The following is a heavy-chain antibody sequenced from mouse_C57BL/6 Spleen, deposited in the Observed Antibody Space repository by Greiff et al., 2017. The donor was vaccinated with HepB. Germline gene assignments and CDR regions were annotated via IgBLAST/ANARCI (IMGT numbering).Heavy chain of an antibody. Sequence: VKLMESGAELVRPGASVKLSCKASGYTFTDYYINWVKQRPGQGLEWIARIYPGSGNTYYNEKFKGKATLTAEKSSSTAYMQLSSLTSEDSAVYFCARRGFTTVVAHWYFDVWGTGTTVTVSS. CDR3: ARRGFTTVVAHWYFDV. D-gene: IGHD1-1*01. V-gene: IGHV1-76*01. CDR1: GYTFTDYY. CDR2: IYPGSGNT. J-gene: IGHJ1*03.